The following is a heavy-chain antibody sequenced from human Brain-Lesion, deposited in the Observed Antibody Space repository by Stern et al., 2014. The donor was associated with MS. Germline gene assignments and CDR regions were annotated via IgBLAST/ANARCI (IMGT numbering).Heavy chain of an antibody. CDR1: GYTLTEFS. Sequence: QVQLVQSGAEVKKPGASVKVSCKVSGYTLTEFSMHWVRQAPRKGLEWMGGFDPEDGETIYAQKFQVRVTMTEDTSTDTAYMDLSSLRSEDTAVYYCATLAPGAGGNYYRRFDYWGQGTLVTVSS. CDR3: ATLAPGAGGNYYRRFDY. CDR2: FDPEDGET. V-gene: IGHV1-24*01. D-gene: IGHD1-26*01. J-gene: IGHJ4*02.